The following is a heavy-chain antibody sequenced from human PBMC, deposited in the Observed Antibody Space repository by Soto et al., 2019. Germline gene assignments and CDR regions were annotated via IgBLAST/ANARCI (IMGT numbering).Heavy chain of an antibody. CDR3: ARDGVGATTYFGYLDY. Sequence: QAQLVESGGGVVQPGRSPRLSCAASGTIFSGYGMHWVRQAPGKGLEWVAVIRHDGSNIYYADSVTGRFTISRDNSKKTLYLQTDSLRAEDTAVYYCARDGVGATTYFGYLDYWGQGALVTVSS. CDR1: GTIFSGYG. J-gene: IGHJ4*02. CDR2: IRHDGSNI. D-gene: IGHD1-26*01. V-gene: IGHV3-33*01.